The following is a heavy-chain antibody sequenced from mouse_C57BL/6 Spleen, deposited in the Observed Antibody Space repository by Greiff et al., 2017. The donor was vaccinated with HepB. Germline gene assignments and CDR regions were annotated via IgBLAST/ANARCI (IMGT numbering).Heavy chain of an antibody. CDR1: GFTFSSYG. J-gene: IGHJ2*01. CDR2: ISSGGSYT. V-gene: IGHV5-6*01. CDR3: ARHERGDFSGYYFDR. D-gene: IGHD2-13*01. Sequence: EVQLVESGGDLVKPGGSLKLSCAASGFTFSSYGMSWVRQTPDKRLEWVATISSGGSYTYYPDSVKGRFTISRDNAKNTLYLQMSSLKSDDTAMYYCARHERGDFSGYYFDRWGQGTTLSVSS.